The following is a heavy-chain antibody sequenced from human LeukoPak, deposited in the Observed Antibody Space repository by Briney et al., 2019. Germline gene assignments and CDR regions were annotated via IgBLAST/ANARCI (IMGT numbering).Heavy chain of an antibody. CDR2: INWNGGST. CDR1: GFTFDDYG. Sequence: GGSLRLSCAASGFTFDDYGMSWVRQAPGKGLEWVSGINWNGGSTGYADSVKGRFTISRDNAKNSLYLQMNSLRAEDTAVYYCARDRGVKDHYYYMDVWGKGTTVTVSS. V-gene: IGHV3-20*04. CDR3: ARDRGVKDHYYYMDV. J-gene: IGHJ6*03. D-gene: IGHD2-21*01.